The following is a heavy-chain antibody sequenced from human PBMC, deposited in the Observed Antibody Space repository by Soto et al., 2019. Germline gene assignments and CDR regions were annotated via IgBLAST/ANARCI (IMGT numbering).Heavy chain of an antibody. CDR3: AAGGYSGYEDGAFDI. J-gene: IGHJ3*02. CDR1: GFTFSSYG. Sequence: QVQLVESGGGVVQPGRSLRLSCAASGFTFSSYGMHWVRQAPGKGLEWGAVIWDDGSNKYYADSVKGRFTISRDNSKNTLYLEMNSLRAEDTAVYYCAAGGYSGYEDGAFDIWGQGTMVTVSS. V-gene: IGHV3-33*01. CDR2: IWDDGSNK. D-gene: IGHD5-12*01.